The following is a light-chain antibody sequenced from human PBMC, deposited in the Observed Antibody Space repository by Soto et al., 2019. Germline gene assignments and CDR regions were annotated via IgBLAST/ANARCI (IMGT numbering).Light chain of an antibody. CDR1: TGAVTRGNY. CDR3: LLYYGGGHLV. CDR2: TTN. Sequence: QAVVTQEPSLTVSPGGTVTLTCTSSTGAVTRGNYASWFQQKPGQAPRTLIYTTNSKHSGTPARFSGSLLGDKAALTLSGAQPEDEAEYYCLLYYGGGHLVFGGGTKLTVL. V-gene: IGLV7-43*01. J-gene: IGLJ3*02.